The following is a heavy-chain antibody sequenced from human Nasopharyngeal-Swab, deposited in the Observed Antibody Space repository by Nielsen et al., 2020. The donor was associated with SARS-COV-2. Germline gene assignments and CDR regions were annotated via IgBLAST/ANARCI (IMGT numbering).Heavy chain of an antibody. CDR3: ARDGPGGWFLDY. J-gene: IGHJ4*02. CDR1: GDSIAYSTFY. Sequence: SETLSLTCTVSGDSIAYSTFYWGWIRQPPGKGLEWIGNIYYSGSTYYNPSLKSRVTISVDTSKNHYSLKLSSVTAADTAVYYCARDGPGGWFLDYWGQGTLVTVSS. V-gene: IGHV4-39*02. D-gene: IGHD6-19*01. CDR2: IYYSGST.